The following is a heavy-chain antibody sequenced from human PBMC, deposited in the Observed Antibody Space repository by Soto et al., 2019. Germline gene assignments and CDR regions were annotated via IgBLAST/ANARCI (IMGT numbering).Heavy chain of an antibody. D-gene: IGHD4-17*01. CDR2: ISNSGGST. CDR1: GFIFSTYA. V-gene: IGHV3-23*01. J-gene: IGHJ3*02. CDR3: AHPRGYGVFDAVDI. Sequence: GGSLRLSCAASGFIFSTYAMNWVRQAPGKGLEWVSAISNSGGSTFYAESVRGRFTISRDNSIKTLYLQMRSLRTEDTAVYYCAHPRGYGVFDAVDIWGQGTMVTVS.